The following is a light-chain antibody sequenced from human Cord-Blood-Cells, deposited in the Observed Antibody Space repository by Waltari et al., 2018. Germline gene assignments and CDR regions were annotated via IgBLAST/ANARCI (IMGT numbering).Light chain of an antibody. CDR1: QSISSG. CDR2: KAS. J-gene: IGKJ2*01. Sequence: DIQMTQSPSTLSASVGDRVTITCRASQSISSGLALYQQKPGKAPKIRIYKASRLESGVPSRFSCSGSATEFTLTIRSLQPEDLATYYCQQYNSYPYTFGQGTKLEIK. CDR3: QQYNSYPYT. V-gene: IGKV1-5*03.